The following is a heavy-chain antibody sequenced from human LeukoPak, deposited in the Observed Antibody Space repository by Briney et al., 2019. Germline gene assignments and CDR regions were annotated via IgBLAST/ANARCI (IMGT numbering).Heavy chain of an antibody. CDR1: GGSISSGSYY. Sequence: SQTLSLTCTISGGSISSGSYYWSWIRQPAGKGLEWIGRIYTSGSTNYNPSLKSRVTISVDTSKNQFSLKLSSVTAADTAVYYCARDHYYYDSSGYYYYYYMDVWGKGTTGTVSS. CDR2: IYTSGST. V-gene: IGHV4-61*02. CDR3: ARDHYYYDSSGYYYYYYMDV. D-gene: IGHD3-22*01. J-gene: IGHJ6*03.